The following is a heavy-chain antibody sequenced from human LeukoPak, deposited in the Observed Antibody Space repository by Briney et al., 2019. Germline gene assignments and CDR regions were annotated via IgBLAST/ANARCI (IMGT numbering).Heavy chain of an antibody. CDR1: GFTFTSSA. Sequence: SVKVSCKASGFTFTSSAVQWVRQARGQRLEWIGWIVVGSGNTNYAQKFQERVTITRDMSTSTAYMELSSLRSEDTAVYYCAAAGYCSSTSCAFDYWGQGTLVTVSS. CDR2: IVVGSGNT. D-gene: IGHD2-2*03. V-gene: IGHV1-58*01. CDR3: AAAGYCSSTSCAFDY. J-gene: IGHJ4*02.